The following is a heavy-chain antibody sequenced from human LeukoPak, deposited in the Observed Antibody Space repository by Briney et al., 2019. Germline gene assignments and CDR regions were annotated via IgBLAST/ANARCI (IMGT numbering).Heavy chain of an antibody. V-gene: IGHV3-7*01. CDR2: INQDGSEK. CDR3: ARDRHGDTGDWSFDL. D-gene: IGHD4-17*01. J-gene: IGHJ2*01. Sequence: QPGGSLRLSCAASGFTFSSYWMSWVRQAPGKGLEWVANINQDGSEKYYVDSVKGRFTISRDNGRSSLFLQMNSLRVEDTAVYYCARDRHGDTGDWSFDLWGRGTLVTVPS. CDR1: GFTFSSYW.